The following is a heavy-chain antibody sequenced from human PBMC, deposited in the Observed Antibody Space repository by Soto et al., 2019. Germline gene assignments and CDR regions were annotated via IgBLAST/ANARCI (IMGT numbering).Heavy chain of an antibody. CDR3: ARSAITLFGVVSIPPHYDSEMDV. CDR2: IIPIFGIG. CDR1: GGTFNRYA. V-gene: IGHV1-69*01. Sequence: QVQLVQSGAEVKKPGSSVKVSCKASGGTFNRYAISWVRQAPGQGLEWMGGIIPIFGIGNDAQRFQGRVTITADESTGTAYMELSSLRSEDTGVYYSARSAITLFGVVSIPPHYDSEMDVWGQGTTVTVSS. J-gene: IGHJ6*02. D-gene: IGHD3-3*01.